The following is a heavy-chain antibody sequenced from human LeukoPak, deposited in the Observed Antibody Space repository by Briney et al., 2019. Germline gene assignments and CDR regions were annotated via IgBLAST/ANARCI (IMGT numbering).Heavy chain of an antibody. D-gene: IGHD6-13*01. CDR2: ISGSGGNT. V-gene: IGHV3-23*01. J-gene: IGHJ4*02. CDR3: AKSRGYSNTSPFDY. Sequence: GGSLRLSCAASGFTFNSYAMSWVRQAPGKGLEWGSGISGSGGNTYYADSVKGRFTISRDNSRNTLYLQMNSLTAEDTAVYYCAKSRGYSNTSPFDYWGQGTLVAVSS. CDR1: GFTFNSYA.